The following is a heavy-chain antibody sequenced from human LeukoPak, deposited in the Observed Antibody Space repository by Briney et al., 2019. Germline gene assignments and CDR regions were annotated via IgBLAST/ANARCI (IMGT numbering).Heavy chain of an antibody. D-gene: IGHD3-10*01. CDR3: AKAGYYYGSFNWFDP. CDR2: ISGSGGST. V-gene: IGHV3-23*01. J-gene: IGHJ5*02. Sequence: PGGSLRLSRAASGFTFSSYAMSWVRQAPGKGLEWVSAISGSGGSTYYADSVKGRFTISRDNSKNTLYLQMNSLRAEDTAVYYCAKAGYYYGSFNWFDPWGQGTLVTVSS. CDR1: GFTFSSYA.